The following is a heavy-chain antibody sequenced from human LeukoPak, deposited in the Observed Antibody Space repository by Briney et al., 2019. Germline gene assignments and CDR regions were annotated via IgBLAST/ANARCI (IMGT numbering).Heavy chain of an antibody. CDR1: GFTFTNYA. CDR3: AKDGRFLRGTTD. D-gene: IGHD3-3*01. V-gene: IGHV3-23*01. CDR2: ITSSGGST. Sequence: GGTLRLSCAASGFTFTNYAMSWVRQAPGKGLEWASTITSSGGSTYYADSVKGRFTISRDNSKNTLSLQMNSLRAEDTAVYYCAKDGRFLRGTTDWGQGTLVTISS. J-gene: IGHJ4*02.